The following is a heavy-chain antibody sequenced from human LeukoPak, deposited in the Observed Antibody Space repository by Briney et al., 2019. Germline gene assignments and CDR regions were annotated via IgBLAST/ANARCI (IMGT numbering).Heavy chain of an antibody. CDR3: ARGTMSDAFDI. V-gene: IGHV3-53*01. Sequence: GGSLRLSCAASGFALSGRFMIWVRQAPGKGLEWVSTIYAGGGTYYADSVKGRFTSSRDDSKNTPYLQMTRLRAEDTAIYFCARGTMSDAFDIWGQGTMVIVSS. J-gene: IGHJ3*02. CDR2: IYAGGGT. D-gene: IGHD3-22*01. CDR1: GFALSGRF.